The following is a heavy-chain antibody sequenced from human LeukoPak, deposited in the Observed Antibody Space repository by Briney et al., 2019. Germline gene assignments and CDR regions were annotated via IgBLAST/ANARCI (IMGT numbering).Heavy chain of an antibody. CDR2: INHSGST. J-gene: IGHJ4*02. CDR3: ARGYGSDIVVVPAAIPIKYYFDY. D-gene: IGHD2-2*02. V-gene: IGHV4-34*01. CDR1: GGSFSGYY. Sequence: PSETLSLTCAVYGGSFSGYYWGWIRQPPGKGLEWIGEINHSGSTNYNPSLKSRVTISVDTSKNQFSLKLSSVTAADTAVYYCARGYGSDIVVVPAAIPIKYYFDYWGQGTLVTVSS.